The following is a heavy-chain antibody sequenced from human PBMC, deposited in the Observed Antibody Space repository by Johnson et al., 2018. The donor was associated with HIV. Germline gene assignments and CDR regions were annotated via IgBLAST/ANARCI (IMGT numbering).Heavy chain of an antibody. CDR1: GFTLNNYW. J-gene: IGHJ3*01. V-gene: IGHV3-7*01. CDR3: ARQEGDYADSVTDDAFDF. CDR2: IKQDGSQR. D-gene: IGHD4-17*01. Sequence: VQLVESGGRLVQPGGSLGLSCTASGFTLNNYWMTWVRQAPGKGLEWVANIKQDGSQRYYVDSVRGRFTVSRDNAKNSLYLQMNSLRAEDTAIYYCARQEGDYADSVTDDAFDFWGQGTKVTVSS.